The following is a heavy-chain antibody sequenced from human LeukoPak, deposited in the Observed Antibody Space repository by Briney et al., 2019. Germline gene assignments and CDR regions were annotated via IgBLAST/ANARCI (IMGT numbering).Heavy chain of an antibody. J-gene: IGHJ4*02. Sequence: GGSLRLSCAASGFTFSGYAMHWVRQAPGKGLEWVALISDDGSNKFYADSVKGRFTISRDNSKNTLYLQMNSLRAEDTAVYYCVRANCGGSCFSIDYWGQGTLVTVSS. D-gene: IGHD2-15*01. V-gene: IGHV3-30*04. CDR3: VRANCGGSCFSIDY. CDR2: ISDDGSNK. CDR1: GFTFSGYA.